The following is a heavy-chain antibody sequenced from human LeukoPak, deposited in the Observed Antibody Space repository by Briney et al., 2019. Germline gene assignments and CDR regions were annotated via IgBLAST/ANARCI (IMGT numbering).Heavy chain of an antibody. J-gene: IGHJ4*02. Sequence: ASLKVSCKSSGFTFTYHYIHWVRQGPGQGLEWMGYIGPHSTFTSSPQEFQGRVTMTRDASMSTAYIELTRLTSDGTAVYHCVREGEGPLSKDFDYWGQGTLVTVSS. CDR3: VREGEGPLSKDFDY. D-gene: IGHD2/OR15-2a*01. CDR2: IGPHSTFT. V-gene: IGHV1-2*02. CDR1: GFTFTYHY.